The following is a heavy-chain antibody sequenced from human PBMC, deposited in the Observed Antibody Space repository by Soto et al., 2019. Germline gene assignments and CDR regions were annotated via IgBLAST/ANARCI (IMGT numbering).Heavy chain of an antibody. CDR1: GGSFIGYY. D-gene: IGHD3-3*01. CDR2: INHSGST. V-gene: IGHV4-34*01. J-gene: IGHJ6*02. Sequence: SETLSLTCAVYGGSFIGYYCSFIRHPPFKWLEWIVEINHSGSTNYNPSLKSRVTISVDTSKNQFSLKLSSVTAADTAVYYCARDPQLLEWLDYYYYGMDVWGQGTTVTVSS. CDR3: ARDPQLLEWLDYYYYGMDV.